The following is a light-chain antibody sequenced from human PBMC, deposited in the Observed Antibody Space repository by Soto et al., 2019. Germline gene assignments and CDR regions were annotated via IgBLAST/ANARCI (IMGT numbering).Light chain of an antibody. V-gene: IGKV3D-20*02. J-gene: IGKJ1*01. Sequence: EIVLTQSPGTLSLSPGERATLSCRASQSVSSTYLIWYQQKPGQAPRLLIYGASSRATGIPARFSGSGSGTDFTLTISSLEPEDFAVYYCQQRNNWPWTFGQGTKVDIK. CDR3: QQRNNWPWT. CDR1: QSVSSTY. CDR2: GAS.